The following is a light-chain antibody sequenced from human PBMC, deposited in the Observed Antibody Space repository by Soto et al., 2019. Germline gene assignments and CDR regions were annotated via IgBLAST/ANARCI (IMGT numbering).Light chain of an antibody. Sequence: DTQMTQSPSTLSASVGDRVTITCRASESISTWLAWYQQKPGKAPKLLICEASSLESGVPSSFSGSGSGTEFTLTISSLQPDDFATYYCQQYNRYSRTFGQGTKVDI. CDR3: QQYNRYSRT. J-gene: IGKJ1*01. CDR2: EAS. V-gene: IGKV1-5*03. CDR1: ESISTW.